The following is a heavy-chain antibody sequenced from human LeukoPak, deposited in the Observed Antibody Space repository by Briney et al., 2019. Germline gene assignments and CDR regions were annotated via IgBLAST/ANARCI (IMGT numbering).Heavy chain of an antibody. D-gene: IGHD3-22*01. CDR2: IYYSGST. Sequence: SETLSLTCTVSGGSISTSHYCWGWIRQPPGKGLEWIGSIYYSGSTYFSPSLKSRVTISMDTSENQFSLKLGSVTAADTAIYYCARNAADSTGLYNYSGMDVWGQGTTVTVSS. V-gene: IGHV4-39*01. CDR1: GGSISTSHYC. CDR3: ARNAADSTGLYNYSGMDV. J-gene: IGHJ6*02.